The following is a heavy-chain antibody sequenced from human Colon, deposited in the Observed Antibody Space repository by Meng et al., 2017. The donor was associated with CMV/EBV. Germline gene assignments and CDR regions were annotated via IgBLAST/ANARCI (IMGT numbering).Heavy chain of an antibody. J-gene: IGHJ4*02. V-gene: IGHV3-74*01. CDR1: DITLSGSW. CDR3: ARDVFDTSSYDY. D-gene: IGHD2-2*01. Sequence: GGSLRLSCVGSDITLSGSWIHWVRQVPGKGLMWVARISSDGGSITYADFVEGRFTISRDNAKNTLYLQMNSLRVEDTAVYYCARDVFDTSSYDYWGQGALVTVSS. CDR2: ISSDGGSI.